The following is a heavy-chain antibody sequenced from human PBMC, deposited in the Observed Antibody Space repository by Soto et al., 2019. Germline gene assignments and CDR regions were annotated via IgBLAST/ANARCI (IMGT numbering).Heavy chain of an antibody. V-gene: IGHV3-30*18. CDR2: ISYDGSNK. Sequence: QVQLVESGGAVVQPGKSLRLSCAASGFTFNTYGMYWVRQAPGKGLEWVAAISYDGSNKYLADSVKGRFTISRDNSKNTLYLQMNSLRVEDTAVYYCSKDIVRYTYGACDYWGQGALVTVSS. CDR1: GFTFNTYG. D-gene: IGHD5-18*01. J-gene: IGHJ4*02. CDR3: SKDIVRYTYGACDY.